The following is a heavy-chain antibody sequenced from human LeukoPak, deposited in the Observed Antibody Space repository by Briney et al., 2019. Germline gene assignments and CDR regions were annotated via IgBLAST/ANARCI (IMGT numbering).Heavy chain of an antibody. CDR1: GGSISSGGYS. D-gene: IGHD5-18*01. CDR3: ARGSWDTAMVFDY. Sequence: PSQTLSLTCAVSGGSISSGGYSWRWIRQPPGTGLEWIGYIYHSGSTYYNPSLKSRVTISVDRSKNQFSLKLSSVTAADTAVYYCARGSWDTAMVFDYWGQGTLVTVSS. J-gene: IGHJ4*02. V-gene: IGHV4-30-2*01. CDR2: IYHSGST.